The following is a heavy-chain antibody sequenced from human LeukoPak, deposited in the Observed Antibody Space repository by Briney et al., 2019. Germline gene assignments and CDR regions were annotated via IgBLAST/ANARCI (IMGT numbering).Heavy chain of an antibody. Sequence: SETLSLTCAVYGGSFSGYYWSWIRQPPGKGLEWIGEINHSGSTNYNSSLKSRVTISVDTSKNQFSLKLSSVTAADTAVYYCARVGIAAPNDAFGIWGQGTMVTVSS. CDR1: GGSFSGYY. D-gene: IGHD6-6*01. J-gene: IGHJ3*02. CDR3: ARVGIAAPNDAFGI. CDR2: INHSGST. V-gene: IGHV4-34*01.